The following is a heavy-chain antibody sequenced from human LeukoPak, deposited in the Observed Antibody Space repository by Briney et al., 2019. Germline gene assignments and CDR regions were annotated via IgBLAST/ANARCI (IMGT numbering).Heavy chain of an antibody. V-gene: IGHV4-59*08. D-gene: IGHD6-19*01. CDR3: ARHGSGWSLDY. J-gene: IGHJ4*02. CDR2: ISDSGST. Sequence: PSETLSLTCTVSGGSISSYYWSWIRQPPGKGLEWIGDISDSGSTNYNPSLKSRVTISVDTSKNQFSLRLSSVTAADTAVYYCARHGSGWSLDYWGQGTLVTVSS. CDR1: GGSISSYY.